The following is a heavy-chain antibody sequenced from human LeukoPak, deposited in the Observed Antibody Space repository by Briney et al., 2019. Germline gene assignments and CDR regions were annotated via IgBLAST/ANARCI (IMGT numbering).Heavy chain of an antibody. CDR1: GFTFSSSW. CDR2: MNSDGRTT. D-gene: IGHD6-13*01. J-gene: IGHJ3*02. V-gene: IGHV3-74*01. CDR3: AKDRSSSSWFDGYDI. Sequence: PGGSLRLSCAASGFTFSSSWMHWVRQAPGKGLIWVSRMNSDGRTTTYADSVKGRFTISRDNSKNTLFLQMNSLRAEDTAVYYCAKDRSSSSWFDGYDIWGQGTMVTVSS.